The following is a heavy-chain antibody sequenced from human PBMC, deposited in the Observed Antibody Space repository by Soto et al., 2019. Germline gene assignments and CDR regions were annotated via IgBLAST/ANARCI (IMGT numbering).Heavy chain of an antibody. Sequence: HPGGSLRLSCAASGFTFSSYAMSWVRQAPGKGLEWVSAISGSGGSTYYADSVKGRFTISRDNSKNTLYLQMNSLRAEDTAVYYCAKHFNVRYGSGSYTSLTEEYYYYMDVWGKGTTVTVSS. CDR1: GFTFSSYA. J-gene: IGHJ6*03. D-gene: IGHD3-10*01. V-gene: IGHV3-23*01. CDR3: AKHFNVRYGSGSYTSLTEEYYYYMDV. CDR2: ISGSGGST.